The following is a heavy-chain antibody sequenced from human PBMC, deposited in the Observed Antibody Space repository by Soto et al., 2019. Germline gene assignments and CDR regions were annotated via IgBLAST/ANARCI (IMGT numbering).Heavy chain of an antibody. V-gene: IGHV3-74*01. J-gene: IGHJ6*02. CDR3: ARDRSYSLDV. CDR1: GSTFRNDG. CDR2: INSDGSST. Sequence: PGGSLNLSCEVFGSTFRNDGMPWVRQAPGKGLVWVSHINSDGSSTNYADFVKGRFTIARDNAKNTVYLQMNSLRAEDTAVYYCARDRSYSLDVWGQGTTVTVSS.